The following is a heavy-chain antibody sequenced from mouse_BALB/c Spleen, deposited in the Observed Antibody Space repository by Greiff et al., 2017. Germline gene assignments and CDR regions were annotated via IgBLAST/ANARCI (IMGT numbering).Heavy chain of an antibody. CDR3: ARSYGNYDAMDY. D-gene: IGHD2-1*01. CDR1: GYSFTSYY. V-gene: IGHV1S135*01. J-gene: IGHJ4*01. CDR2: IDPFNGGT. Sequence: EVQLVESGPELMKPGASVKISCKASGYSFTSYYMHWVKQSHGKSLEWIGYIDPFNGGTSYNQKFKGKATLTVDKSSSTAYMHLSSLTSEDSAVYYCARSYGNYDAMDYWGQGTSVTVSA.